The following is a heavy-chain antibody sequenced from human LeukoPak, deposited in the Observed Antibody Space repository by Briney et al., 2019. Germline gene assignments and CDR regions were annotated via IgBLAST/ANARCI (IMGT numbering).Heavy chain of an antibody. Sequence: ASVEVSCKASGGTFSSYAISWVRQAPGQGLEWMGGIIPIFGTANYAQKFQGRVTITTDESTSTAYMELSSLRSEDTAVYYCAREDGVVGDAGRLFHYGKDVWGQGTKV. J-gene: IGHJ6*02. V-gene: IGHV1-69*05. CDR1: GGTFSSYA. CDR2: IIPIFGTA. D-gene: IGHD2-15*01. CDR3: AREDGVVGDAGRLFHYGKDV.